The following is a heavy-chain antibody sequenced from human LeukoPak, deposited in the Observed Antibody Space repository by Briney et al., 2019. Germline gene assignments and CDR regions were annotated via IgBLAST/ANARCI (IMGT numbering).Heavy chain of an antibody. CDR3: ARAQPNDFWSGSFDY. CDR1: GGTFSSYA. CDR2: IIPIFGTA. J-gene: IGHJ4*02. D-gene: IGHD3-3*01. Sequence: ASVKVSCKADGGTFSSYAISWVRQAPGQGLEWMGRIIPIFGTANYAQKFQSRVTITTDESTSTAYMELSSLRSEDTAVYYCARAQPNDFWSGSFDYWGQGTLVTVSS. V-gene: IGHV1-69*05.